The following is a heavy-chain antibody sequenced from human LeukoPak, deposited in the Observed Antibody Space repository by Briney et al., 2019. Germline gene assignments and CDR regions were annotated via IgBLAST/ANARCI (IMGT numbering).Heavy chain of an antibody. CDR3: ARVLRFGELLGDWFDP. J-gene: IGHJ5*02. V-gene: IGHV3-30*02. D-gene: IGHD3-10*01. CDR2: IRYDGSNK. Sequence: QSGGSLRLSCAASGFTFSSYGMHWVRQAPGKGLEWVAFIRYDGSNKYYADSVKGRFTISRDNSKNTLYLQMNSLRAEDTAVYYCARVLRFGELLGDWFDPWGQGTLVTVSS. CDR1: GFTFSSYG.